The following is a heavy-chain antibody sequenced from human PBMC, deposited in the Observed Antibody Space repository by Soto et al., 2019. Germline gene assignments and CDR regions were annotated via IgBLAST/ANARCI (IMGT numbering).Heavy chain of an antibody. Sequence: SETLSLTCTVSGGSISSYYWSWIRQPPGKGLEWIGYIYYSGSTNYNPSLKSRVTISVDTSKNQFSLKLSSVTAADTAVYYCAREYYYGSWSYYIDYWGQGTLVTVSS. D-gene: IGHD3-10*01. CDR2: IYYSGST. CDR3: AREYYYGSWSYYIDY. J-gene: IGHJ4*02. CDR1: GGSISSYY. V-gene: IGHV4-59*01.